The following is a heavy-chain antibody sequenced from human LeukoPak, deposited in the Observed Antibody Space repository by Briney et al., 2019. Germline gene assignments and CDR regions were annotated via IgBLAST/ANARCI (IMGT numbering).Heavy chain of an antibody. J-gene: IGHJ4*02. V-gene: IGHV3-48*01. CDR2: ITFSSSII. Sequence: GGSLRLSCAASGFTFSSYSMNWVRQAPGKGLEWVSYITFSSSIIYYADSVKGRFTISRDNAKNSLYLQMNSLRAEDTAVYYCARDRWFGESLPAHFDYWGQGTLVTVSS. CDR1: GFTFSSYS. D-gene: IGHD3-10*01. CDR3: ARDRWFGESLPAHFDY.